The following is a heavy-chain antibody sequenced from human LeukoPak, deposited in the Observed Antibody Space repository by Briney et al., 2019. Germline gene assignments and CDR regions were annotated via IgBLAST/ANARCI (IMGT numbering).Heavy chain of an antibody. CDR2: ISGSGAST. D-gene: IGHD2-15*01. J-gene: IGHJ4*02. CDR1: GFTFSSHA. V-gene: IGHV3-23*01. Sequence: GGSLRLSCAASGFTFSSHAINWVRLAPGRGLEWVSDISGSGASTYYADSVRGRFTISRDNSKNTLYLEMNNLRAEDTAVYFCAKGYYCSGGSCVFDYWGQGTQVTVSS. CDR3: AKGYYCSGGSCVFDY.